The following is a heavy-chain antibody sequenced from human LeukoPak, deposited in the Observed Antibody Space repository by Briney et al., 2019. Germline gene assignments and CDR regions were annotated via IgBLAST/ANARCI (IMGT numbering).Heavy chain of an antibody. Sequence: GGSLRLSCAASGFTFSSYWMHGVRQVPGKGLVWVARINPGGSSITYADSVKGRFTISRDNAKNTLYLQMDSLRAEGTGVYYCARSNQADDYWGQGTLVTVSS. CDR1: GFTFSSYW. V-gene: IGHV3-74*01. D-gene: IGHD1-14*01. CDR3: ARSNQADDY. CDR2: INPGGSSI. J-gene: IGHJ4*02.